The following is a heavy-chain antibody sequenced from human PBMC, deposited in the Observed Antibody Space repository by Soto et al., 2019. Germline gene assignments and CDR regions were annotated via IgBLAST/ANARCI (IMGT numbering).Heavy chain of an antibody. CDR1: GFTFGDYA. V-gene: IGHV3-49*04. Sequence: GGSLRLSCTASGFTFGDYAMSWVRQAPGKGLEWVGFIRSKAYGGTTEYAASVKGRFTISRDDSKSIAYLQMNSLKTEDTAVYYCTRVQVGAMPYFDYWGQGTLVTVSS. CDR2: IRSKAYGGTT. CDR3: TRVQVGAMPYFDY. J-gene: IGHJ4*02. D-gene: IGHD1-26*01.